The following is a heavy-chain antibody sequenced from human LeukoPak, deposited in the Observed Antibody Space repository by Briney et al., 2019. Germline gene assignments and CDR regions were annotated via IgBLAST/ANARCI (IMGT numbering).Heavy chain of an antibody. D-gene: IGHD2-2*02. CDR1: GCDFSSFD. CDR2: MNPSSGNS. V-gene: IGHV1-8*01. Sequence: GASVKVSCNASGCDFSSFDVNWVRQATGQGPEWMGWMNPSSGNSGYAQKFQGRVTMTRNTSISTAYMELINLQSDDTAVYYCARGTPYCSSASCYNYWGQGTLVTVSS. J-gene: IGHJ4*02. CDR3: ARGTPYCSSASCYNY.